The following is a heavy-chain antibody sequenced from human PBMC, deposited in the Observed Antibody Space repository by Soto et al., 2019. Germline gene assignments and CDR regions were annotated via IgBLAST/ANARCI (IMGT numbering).Heavy chain of an antibody. CDR3: ARVMRDGDYVEYYFDY. Sequence: QVQLVQSGAEVKKPGSSVKVSCKASGGTFSSYAISWVRQAPGQGLEWMGGIIPIFGTANYAQKFHGRVTITADESTSTAYMKLSSLRSEDTAVYYCARVMRDGDYVEYYFDYWGQGTLVTVSS. V-gene: IGHV1-69*01. J-gene: IGHJ4*02. D-gene: IGHD4-17*01. CDR1: GGTFSSYA. CDR2: IIPIFGTA.